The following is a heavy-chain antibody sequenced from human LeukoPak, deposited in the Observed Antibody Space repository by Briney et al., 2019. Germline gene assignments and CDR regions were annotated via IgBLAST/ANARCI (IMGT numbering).Heavy chain of an antibody. CDR1: GGSVSSSH. V-gene: IGHV4-4*09. Sequence: SETLSLTCAVYGGSVSSSHWSWIRQPPGKGLEWIGDMYTSGSTNYNPSLKTRVTLSTDTSRNQLSLRLRSLTAADTAVYYCARLAFFDYISAVTEVSFYYMDAWGKGTTVIVSS. J-gene: IGHJ6*03. CDR3: ARLAFFDYISAVTEVSFYYMDA. CDR2: MYTSGST. D-gene: IGHD6-25*01.